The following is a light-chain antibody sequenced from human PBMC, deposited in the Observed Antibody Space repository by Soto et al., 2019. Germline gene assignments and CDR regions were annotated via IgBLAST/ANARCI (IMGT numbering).Light chain of an antibody. CDR2: GAF. Sequence: EIVMTQSTATLSVSPGERATISCRASHSLSSNLAWYQQKPGQPPTLIIYGAFTSATDVPTRFSGSGSGTAFTLTISSLQSEDFALYDCQQYNNWPPFTFGQGTKLEIK. J-gene: IGKJ2*01. V-gene: IGKV3-15*01. CDR3: QQYNNWPPFT. CDR1: HSLSSN.